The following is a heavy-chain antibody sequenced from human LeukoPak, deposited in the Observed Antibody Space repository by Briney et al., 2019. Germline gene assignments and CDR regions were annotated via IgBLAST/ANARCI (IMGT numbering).Heavy chain of an antibody. D-gene: IGHD1-14*01. CDR1: GYTFSSYW. Sequence: GESLKISCKGSGYTFSSYWIGWVRQMPGKGLEGMGIIYPTDSDTRYSPSFQDQVTISADKSISTAYLQWSSLKTSDSAMYYCARHPNYCRGGTCYSSSYFDYWGQGTLVTVSS. CDR2: IYPTDSDT. CDR3: ARHPNYCRGGTCYSSSYFDY. V-gene: IGHV5-51*01. J-gene: IGHJ4*02.